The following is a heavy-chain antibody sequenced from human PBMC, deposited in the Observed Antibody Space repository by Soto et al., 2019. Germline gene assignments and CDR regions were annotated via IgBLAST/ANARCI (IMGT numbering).Heavy chain of an antibody. J-gene: IGHJ6*02. Sequence: SXKVSYEASGYSXSDYHINLVRQAPVQGLEWLGRINPKSGGTSTAQKFQGWVTMTRDMSISTVYMELTMLRSDDTAVYFCERGHSTDCSNGVCSFFYNHEMDVWGQGTTVTVS. CDR1: GYSXSDYH. D-gene: IGHD2-8*01. CDR2: INPKSGGT. CDR3: ERGHSTDCSNGVCSFFYNHEMDV. V-gene: IGHV1-2*04.